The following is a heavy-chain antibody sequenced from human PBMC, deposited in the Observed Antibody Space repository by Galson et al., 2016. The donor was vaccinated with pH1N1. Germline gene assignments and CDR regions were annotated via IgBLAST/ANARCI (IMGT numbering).Heavy chain of an antibody. D-gene: IGHD3-9*01. J-gene: IGHJ4*02. V-gene: IGHV7-4-1*01. CDR3: ASPRPLLRYFDWLLPGGLDY. CDR1: GYTFTSNA. Sequence: SVKVSCKASGYTFTSNAMNWVRQAPGQGLEWMGWINTNTGNPTYAQGFTGRFVFSLGTSDSTTYLHIRSLKAEDTAVYYCASPRPLLRYFDWLLPGGLDYWGQGTLVTVSS. CDR2: INTNTGNP.